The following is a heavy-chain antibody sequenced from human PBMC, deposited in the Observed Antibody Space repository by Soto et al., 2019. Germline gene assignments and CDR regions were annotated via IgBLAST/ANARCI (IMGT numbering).Heavy chain of an antibody. CDR2: ISASGDST. J-gene: IGHJ5*02. D-gene: IGHD2-15*01. CDR3: AKHVRSVVVVVARWFDP. V-gene: IGHV3-23*01. Sequence: GGSRRLSCAASGCTFSSSGMSWVRQAPGEGLEWISTISASGDSTYYADSVKGRFTISRDNAKNTLYLQMNSLRAEDTAIYYCAKHVRSVVVVVARWFDPWGQGT. CDR1: GCTFSSSG.